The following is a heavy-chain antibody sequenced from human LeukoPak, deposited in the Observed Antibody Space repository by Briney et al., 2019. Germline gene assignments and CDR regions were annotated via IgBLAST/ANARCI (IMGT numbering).Heavy chain of an antibody. J-gene: IGHJ5*02. Sequence: GGSLRLSCVGTGFTFSTYRMNWVRQAPGKGLEWVSSISSSSSYIYYADSVKGRITISRDNAKNSLYLQMNSLRAEDTAVYHCARVNSGSYYWFDPWGQGTLVTVSS. CDR3: ARVNSGSYYWFDP. CDR1: GFTFSTYR. V-gene: IGHV3-21*01. D-gene: IGHD1-26*01. CDR2: ISSSSSYI.